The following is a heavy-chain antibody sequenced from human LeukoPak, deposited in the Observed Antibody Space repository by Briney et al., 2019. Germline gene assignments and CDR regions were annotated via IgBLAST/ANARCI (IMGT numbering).Heavy chain of an antibody. D-gene: IGHD2-15*01. Sequence: GGSLRLSCAASGFTFSSYAMSWVRQAPGKGLEWVSAISGSGGSTYYADSVKGRFTISRDNAKNSLYLQMNSLRAEDTAVYYCATRTAATLDYWGQGTLVTVSS. V-gene: IGHV3-23*01. CDR3: ATRTAATLDY. CDR1: GFTFSSYA. CDR2: ISGSGGST. J-gene: IGHJ4*02.